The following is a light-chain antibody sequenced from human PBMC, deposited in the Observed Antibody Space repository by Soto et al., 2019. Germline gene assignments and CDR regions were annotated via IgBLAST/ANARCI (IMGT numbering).Light chain of an antibody. CDR3: SSYTRGNTYV. CDR1: SSDIGGYNS. V-gene: IGLV2-14*01. CDR2: EVT. J-gene: IGLJ1*01. Sequence: QSALTQPASVSGSPGQSITISCTGTSSDIGGYNSVSWYQQHPRKAPKLMIYEVTNRPSGISNRFSGSKSGNTASLTISGLQAEDEADYYCSSYTRGNTYVFGIGTKVTVL.